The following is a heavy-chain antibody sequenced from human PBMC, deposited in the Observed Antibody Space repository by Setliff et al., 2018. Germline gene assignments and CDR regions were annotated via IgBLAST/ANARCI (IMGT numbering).Heavy chain of an antibody. D-gene: IGHD3-10*01. J-gene: IGHJ1*01. CDR3: ARVDFTMIQGVIGH. CDR1: GGSISGSHYS. V-gene: IGHV4-39*02. Sequence: PSETLSLTCSVSGGSISGSHYSWVWMRQPPGKRLEWIGSTYYNGTAYYNPSLQSRVAISVDTSKNYFSLDVNSVTAADTAVYYCARVDFTMIQGVIGHWGQGTLVTVSS. CDR2: TYYNGTA.